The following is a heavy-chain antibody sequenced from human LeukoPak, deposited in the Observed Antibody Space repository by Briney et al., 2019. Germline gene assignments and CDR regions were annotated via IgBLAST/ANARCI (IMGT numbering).Heavy chain of an antibody. J-gene: IGHJ4*02. Sequence: ASVTVSYKASGYTFTSYDINGVRQAPGQGLEWMGWMNPNSGNTGYAQKFQGRLTMTRNTSISTAYMELSSLRSEDTAVYYCARGHPAAGDVWGQGTLVTVSS. CDR2: MNPNSGNT. CDR1: GYTFTSYD. CDR3: ARGHPAAGDV. D-gene: IGHD6-13*01. V-gene: IGHV1-8*01.